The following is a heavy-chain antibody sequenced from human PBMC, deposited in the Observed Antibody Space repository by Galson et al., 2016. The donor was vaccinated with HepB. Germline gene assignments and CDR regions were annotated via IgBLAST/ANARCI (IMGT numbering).Heavy chain of an antibody. V-gene: IGHV3-15*07. CDR2: IKSKGDGETT. CDR3: PTSVGANEFDY. Sequence: SLRLSCAGSGFTFSHAWLNWVRQAPGKGLEWVGRIKSKGDGETTDYAAPVKGRFTVSRDDSKNTLYLQMNSLKTVDTAVYHCPTSVGANEFDYWGRGTLVTVSS. J-gene: IGHJ4*02. D-gene: IGHD1-26*01. CDR1: GFTFSHAW.